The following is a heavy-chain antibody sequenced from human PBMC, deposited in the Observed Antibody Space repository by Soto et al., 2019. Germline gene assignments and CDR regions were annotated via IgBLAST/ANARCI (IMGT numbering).Heavy chain of an antibody. CDR1: GFTVSSNY. CDR3: ARGLSSTSCLFDY. V-gene: IGHV3-53*01. CDR2: IYSGGST. J-gene: IGHJ4*02. Sequence: GGSLRLSCAASGFTVSSNYMSWVRQAPGKGLEWVSVIYSGGSTYYADSVKGRFTISRDNSKNTLYLQMNSLRAEDTAVYYCARGLSSTSCLFDYWGQGTLVTVSS. D-gene: IGHD2-2*01.